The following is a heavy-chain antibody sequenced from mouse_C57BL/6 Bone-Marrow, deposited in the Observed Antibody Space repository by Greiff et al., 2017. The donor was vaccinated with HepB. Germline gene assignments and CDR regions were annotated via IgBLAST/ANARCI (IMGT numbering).Heavy chain of an antibody. CDR1: GYSFTGYF. J-gene: IGHJ4*01. Sequence: EVQLQQSGPELVKPGDSVKISCKASGYSFTGYFMNWVMQSHGKSLEWIGRINPYNGDTFYNQKFKGKATLTVDKSSSTAHMELRSLTSEDSAVYDCARRMGLLWLRRGAMDYWGQGTSVTVSS. CDR2: INPYNGDT. V-gene: IGHV1-20*01. CDR3: ARRMGLLWLRRGAMDY. D-gene: IGHD2-2*01.